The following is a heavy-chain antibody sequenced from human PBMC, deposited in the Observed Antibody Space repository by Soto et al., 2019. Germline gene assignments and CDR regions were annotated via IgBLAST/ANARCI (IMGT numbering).Heavy chain of an antibody. CDR3: AGAGGVYAHQDY. D-gene: IGHD2-8*01. V-gene: IGHV3-30*03. J-gene: IGHJ4*02. Sequence: QVQLVESGGGVVQPGRSLRLSCAASEFTFSSYGMHWVRQAPGKGLEWVAVISYDGSNKYYADSVKGRFTISRDNSKNSRYLQLNSLRAEDTAVYSCAGAGGVYAHQDYWGQGTLVTVSS. CDR2: ISYDGSNK. CDR1: EFTFSSYG.